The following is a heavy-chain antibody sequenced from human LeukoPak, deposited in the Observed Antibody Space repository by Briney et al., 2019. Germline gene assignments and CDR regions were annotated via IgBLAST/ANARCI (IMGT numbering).Heavy chain of an antibody. J-gene: IGHJ4*02. V-gene: IGHV4-61*01. Sequence: SETLSLTCTVSGGSVSSGSYYWSWIRQPPGKGLERIGYIYYSGSTNYNPSLKSRVTISVDTSKNQFSLKLSSVTAADTAVYYCARVRDSSGWYGGDYWGQGTLVTVSS. CDR2: IYYSGST. CDR1: GGSVSSGSYY. CDR3: ARVRDSSGWYGGDY. D-gene: IGHD6-19*01.